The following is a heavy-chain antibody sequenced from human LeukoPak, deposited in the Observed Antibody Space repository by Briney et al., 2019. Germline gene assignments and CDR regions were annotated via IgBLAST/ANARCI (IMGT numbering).Heavy chain of an antibody. V-gene: IGHV3-15*01. CDR2: IKSKTDGGTT. Sequence: GGSLRLSRAASGFTCSNAWMSWVRQAPGKGLEWVGRIKSKTDGGTTDYAAPVKGRFTISRDDSKNTLYLQMNSLKTEDTAMYYCTTNPIPYYDSSGYYSYWGQGTLVTVSS. CDR3: TTNPIPYYDSSGYYSY. D-gene: IGHD3-22*01. J-gene: IGHJ4*02. CDR1: GFTCSNAW.